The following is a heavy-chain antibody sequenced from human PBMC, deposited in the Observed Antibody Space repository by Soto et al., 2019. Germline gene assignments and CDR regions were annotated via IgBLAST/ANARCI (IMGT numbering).Heavy chain of an antibody. CDR2: ISYDGSNK. CDR1: GFPFSSYG. Sequence: PGGSLRLSCAASGFPFSSYGMHWVRQAPGKGLEWVAVISYDGSNKYYADSVKGRFTISRDNSKNTLYLQMNSLRAEDTAVYYCAKDDVGNKQRAVTHDYWGQGTLVTVSS. D-gene: IGHD6-19*01. CDR3: AKDDVGNKQRAVTHDY. J-gene: IGHJ4*02. V-gene: IGHV3-30*18.